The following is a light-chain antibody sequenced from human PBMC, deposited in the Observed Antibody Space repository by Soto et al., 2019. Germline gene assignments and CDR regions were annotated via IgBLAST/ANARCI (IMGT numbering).Light chain of an antibody. V-gene: IGKV1-39*01. CDR2: SAS. CDR3: QQSYKKRT. Sequence: DIQMTQSPSSLYASVGDRVIITCRASQSISNYLNWYQQEPGKAPKLLIYSASTLQGGVPSRFSSGGSGTHFTLTISSLQPEDFATYFCQQSYKKRTFGQGTKVEIK. CDR1: QSISNY. J-gene: IGKJ1*01.